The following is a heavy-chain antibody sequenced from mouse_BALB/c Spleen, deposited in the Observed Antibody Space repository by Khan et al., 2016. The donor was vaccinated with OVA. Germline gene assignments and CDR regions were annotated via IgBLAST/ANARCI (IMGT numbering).Heavy chain of an antibody. CDR3: ARKNYYGYAMDY. CDR2: ISYSGST. V-gene: IGHV3-2*02. D-gene: IGHD1-1*01. Sequence: VQLVESGPGLVKPSQSLSLTCTVTGYSITSGYAWNWIRQFPGNKLEWMGYISYSGSTSYNPSLRSRISITRDTSKNQFFLQLNSVTTEDTATYYGARKNYYGYAMDYWGQGTSVTVSS. J-gene: IGHJ4*01. CDR1: GYSITSGYA.